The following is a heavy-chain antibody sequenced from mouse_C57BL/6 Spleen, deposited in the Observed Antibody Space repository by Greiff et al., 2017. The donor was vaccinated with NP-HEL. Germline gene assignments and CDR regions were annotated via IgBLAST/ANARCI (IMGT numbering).Heavy chain of an antibody. Sequence: EVQRVESGGDLVKPGGSLKLSCAASGFTFSSYGMSWVRQTPDKRLEWVATISSGGSYTYYPDSVKGRFTISRDNAKNTLYLQMSSLKSEDTAMYYCARAGDYYGSNYFDYWGQGTTLTVSS. J-gene: IGHJ2*01. CDR1: GFTFSSYG. CDR2: ISSGGSYT. V-gene: IGHV5-6*01. CDR3: ARAGDYYGSNYFDY. D-gene: IGHD1-1*01.